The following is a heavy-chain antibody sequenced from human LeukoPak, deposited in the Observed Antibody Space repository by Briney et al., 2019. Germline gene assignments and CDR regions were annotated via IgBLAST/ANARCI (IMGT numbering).Heavy chain of an antibody. Sequence: SETLSLNCTVSGGSISSSSYYWGWIRQPPGKGLEWIGSIYYSGSTYYSPSLKSRVTISVDTSKSQFSLKLSSVTAADTAVYYCARHFPSSSWSRGGYFDLWGRGTLVTVSS. D-gene: IGHD6-13*01. V-gene: IGHV4-39*01. CDR1: GGSISSSSYY. CDR2: IYYSGST. CDR3: ARHFPSSSWSRGGYFDL. J-gene: IGHJ2*01.